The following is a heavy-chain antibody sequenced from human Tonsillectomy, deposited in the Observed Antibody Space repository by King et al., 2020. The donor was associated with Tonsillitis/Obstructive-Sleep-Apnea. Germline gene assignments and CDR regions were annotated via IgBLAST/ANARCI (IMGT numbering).Heavy chain of an antibody. Sequence: QLVQSGAEVKKPGASVKVSCKASGYTFTGYYIHWVRQAPGQGLEWMGRISPNSGGTNYAQNFQGRGTMTRDTSISTVYMELSRLRSGDTAVYYCARGDTYALDIWGQGTMVTVSS. CDR1: GYTFTGYY. J-gene: IGHJ3*02. CDR2: ISPNSGGT. CDR3: ARGDTYALDI. D-gene: IGHD5-18*01. V-gene: IGHV1-2*06.